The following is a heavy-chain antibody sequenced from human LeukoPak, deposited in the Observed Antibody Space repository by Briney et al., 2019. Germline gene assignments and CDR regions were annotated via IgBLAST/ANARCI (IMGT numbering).Heavy chain of an antibody. Sequence: SETLSLTCAVYGGTFSGYYWSWIRQRPGAGLEWIGEMTHTGSTNYNPSLKSRVTMSADASKKQFSLELTSVTVADTAIYFCARAQGRLVPPAYWGQGTLVTVSS. J-gene: IGHJ4*02. V-gene: IGHV4-34*01. D-gene: IGHD6-19*01. CDR1: GGTFSGYY. CDR2: MTHTGST. CDR3: ARAQGRLVPPAY.